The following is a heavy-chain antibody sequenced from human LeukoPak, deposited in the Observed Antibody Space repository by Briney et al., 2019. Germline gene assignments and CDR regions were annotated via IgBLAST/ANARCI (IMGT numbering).Heavy chain of an antibody. CDR1: GYSISSGYY. Sequence: PSETLSLTCTVSGYSISSGYYWGWIRQPPGKGLEWIGSIYHSGSTYYNPSLKSRVTISVDTSKNQFSLKLSSVTAADTAVYYCARGSNYHIYPSRLLPGYFQHWGQGTLVTVSS. V-gene: IGHV4-38-2*02. CDR2: IYHSGST. CDR3: ARGSNYHIYPSRLLPGYFQH. D-gene: IGHD4-11*01. J-gene: IGHJ1*01.